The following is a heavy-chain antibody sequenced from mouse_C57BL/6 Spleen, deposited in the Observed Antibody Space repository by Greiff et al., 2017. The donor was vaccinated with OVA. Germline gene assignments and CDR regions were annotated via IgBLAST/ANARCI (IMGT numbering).Heavy chain of an antibody. Sequence: VKLVESGPGLVAPSQSLSITCTVSGFSLTSYAISWVRQPPGKGLECLGVIWTGGGTNYNSALKSRLSISKDNSKSQVFLKMNSLQTDDTARYYCARATTVVSHFDYWGQGTTLTVSS. CDR1: GFSLTSYA. CDR2: IWTGGGT. D-gene: IGHD1-1*01. V-gene: IGHV2-9-1*01. J-gene: IGHJ2*01. CDR3: ARATTVVSHFDY.